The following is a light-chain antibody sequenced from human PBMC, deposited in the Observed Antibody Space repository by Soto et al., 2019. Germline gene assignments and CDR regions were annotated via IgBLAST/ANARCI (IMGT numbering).Light chain of an antibody. CDR1: QSVSSN. J-gene: IGKJ2*01. V-gene: IGKV3-15*01. CDR2: AAS. Sequence: VLTQSPVTLSVSPGETATLSCRASQSVSSNLAWYQHKPGQAPRLLIYAASARTTGVPARFTGSGSGTAYTLTITSLPSEDSAVYYCQQNIQWPRYTFGQGTKLEI. CDR3: QQNIQWPRYT.